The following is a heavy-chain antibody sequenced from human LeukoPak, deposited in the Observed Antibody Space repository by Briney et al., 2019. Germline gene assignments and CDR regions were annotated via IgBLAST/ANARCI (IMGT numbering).Heavy chain of an antibody. J-gene: IGHJ4*02. CDR2: VYHSGST. CDR3: ARDLGSSWFEPLDY. V-gene: IGHV4-4*02. D-gene: IGHD6-13*01. CDR1: GGSISSSAW. Sequence: SGTLSLTCAVSGGSISSSAWWSWVRQPPGKGLEWIGEVYHSGSTNYNSFLKSRVTISVDKSKNQFSLKLTSATAADTAIYYCARDLGSSWFEPLDYWGPGTLVIVSS.